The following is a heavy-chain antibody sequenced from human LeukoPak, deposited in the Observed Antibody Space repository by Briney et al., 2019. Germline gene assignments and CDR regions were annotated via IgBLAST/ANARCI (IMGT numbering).Heavy chain of an antibody. V-gene: IGHV4-34*01. Sequence: SETLSLTCAVYGGSFGGYYWSWIRQPPGKGLEWIGEINHSGSTNYNPSLKSRVTISVDTSKNQFSLKLSSVTAADTAVYYCASCYYGSGSYYTWFDPWGQGTLVTVSS. J-gene: IGHJ5*02. CDR3: ASCYYGSGSYYTWFDP. CDR1: GGSFGGYY. D-gene: IGHD3-10*01. CDR2: INHSGST.